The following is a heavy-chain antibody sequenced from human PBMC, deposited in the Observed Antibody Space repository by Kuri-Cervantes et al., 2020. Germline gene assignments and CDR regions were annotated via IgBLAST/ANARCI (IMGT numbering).Heavy chain of an antibody. CDR2: INHSGST. J-gene: IGHJ5*02. CDR1: GGSFSGYY. V-gene: IGHV4-34*01. Sequence: GSLRLSCAAYGGSFSGYYWSWLRQPPGKGLEWIGKINHSGSTNYNPSLKSRVTISVDTSKNQLSLKLSSVTAADTAVYYCVRGGTVLRYVDGHRNWFDPWGQGTLVTVSS. D-gene: IGHD3-9*01. CDR3: VRGGTVLRYVDGHRNWFDP.